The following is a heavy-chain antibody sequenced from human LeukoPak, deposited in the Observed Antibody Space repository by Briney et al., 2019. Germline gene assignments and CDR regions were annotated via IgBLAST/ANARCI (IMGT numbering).Heavy chain of an antibody. D-gene: IGHD2-21*02. Sequence: SETLSLTCAVSGGSISSGGYSWRWIRQPPGKGLEWIGYIYHSGSTYYNPSLKSRVTISVDRSKNQFSLKLNSVTAADTAVYYCARGRVSVTGYYFAMDVWGQGTTVTVSS. CDR1: GGSISSGGYS. CDR3: ARGRVSVTGYYFAMDV. V-gene: IGHV4-30-2*01. CDR2: IYHSGST. J-gene: IGHJ6*02.